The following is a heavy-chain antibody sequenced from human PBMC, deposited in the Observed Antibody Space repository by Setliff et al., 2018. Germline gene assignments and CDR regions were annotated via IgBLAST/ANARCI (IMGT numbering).Heavy chain of an antibody. CDR3: ARTYCSDTSCYDYYYYMDV. J-gene: IGHJ6*03. D-gene: IGHD2-2*01. Sequence: GASLTLSCAASGVTFSRHAMHWVRQAPGKGLEWVAVMSNDGSDKNYADSVKGRFTISRDNSKNTLYLQMNSLRAEDTAVYYCARTYCSDTSCYDYYYYMDVWGKGTTVTVSS. V-gene: IGHV3-30*01. CDR1: GVTFSRHA. CDR2: MSNDGSDK.